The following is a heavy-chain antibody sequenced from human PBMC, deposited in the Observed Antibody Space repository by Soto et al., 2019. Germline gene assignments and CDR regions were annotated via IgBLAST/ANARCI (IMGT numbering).Heavy chain of an antibody. Sequence: GGSLRLSCAASGFTVSSNYMSWVRQAPGKGLEWVSAISGSGGSTYYADSVKGRFTISRDNSKNTLYLQMNSLRAEDTAVYYCAKDLGYSSGWRPNSDYWGQGTLVTVSS. CDR1: GFTVSSNY. J-gene: IGHJ4*02. CDR2: ISGSGGST. CDR3: AKDLGYSSGWRPNSDY. D-gene: IGHD6-19*01. V-gene: IGHV3-23*01.